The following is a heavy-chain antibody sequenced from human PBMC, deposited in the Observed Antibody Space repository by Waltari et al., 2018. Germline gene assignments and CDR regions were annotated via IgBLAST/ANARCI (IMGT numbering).Heavy chain of an antibody. Sequence: EVQLVESGGGLVHPGGSLRLTCAASGFTFETHWMNWVRQAPGKGLEWGANIKEEESEKYYEDSGKGRFTISRDNARNSLYLQMNSLRAEDTAVYYCARGYDAGGYLTLFDAFDFWGQGTLVTVSS. CDR3: ARGYDAGGYLTLFDAFDF. D-gene: IGHD3-22*01. J-gene: IGHJ3*01. V-gene: IGHV3-7*03. CDR2: IKEEESEK. CDR1: GFTFETHW.